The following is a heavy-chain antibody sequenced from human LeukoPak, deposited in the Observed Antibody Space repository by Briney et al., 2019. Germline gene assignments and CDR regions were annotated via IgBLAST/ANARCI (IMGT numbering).Heavy chain of an antibody. J-gene: IGHJ4*02. CDR2: IYYIGSP. V-gene: IGHV4-59*01. CDR1: GGAINSYH. CDR3: ARGPDCSSTSCSLDY. D-gene: IGHD2-2*01. Sequence: SETLSLTCTVSGGAINSYHWTWIRQPPGKGLEWVASIYYIGSPKYNPSLESRVTISVDTSKNQFSLKVNSLTAADTAVYYCARGPDCSSTSCSLDYWGQGTLVTVSS.